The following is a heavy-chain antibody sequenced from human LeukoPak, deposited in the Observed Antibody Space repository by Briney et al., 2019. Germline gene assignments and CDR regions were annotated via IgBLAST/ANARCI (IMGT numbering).Heavy chain of an antibody. CDR1: GGSISGYY. D-gene: IGHD3-16*01. J-gene: IGHJ6*02. CDR3: VRFGVNYDMDV. CDR2: IHYSGRA. Sequence: SETLSLTCSVSGGSISGYYWTWVRQPPGKGLEWIGQIHYSGRADYNPSLKSRITMPVDTSRNQISLKLSSVSAADTAIYYCVRFGVNYDMDVWGQGTTVTVFS. V-gene: IGHV4-59*01.